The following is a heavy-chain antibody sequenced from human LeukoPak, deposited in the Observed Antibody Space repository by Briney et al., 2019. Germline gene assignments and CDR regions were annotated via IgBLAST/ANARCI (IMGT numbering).Heavy chain of an antibody. J-gene: IGHJ4*02. CDR2: ISSSGSTI. V-gene: IGHV3-48*03. CDR1: GFTFSSYE. D-gene: IGHD6-19*01. Sequence: GGSLRLSCAASGFTFSSYEMNWVRQAPGKGLEWVSYISSSGSTIYYADSVKGRFTISRDNAKNSLYLQMNSLRPEDTAEYYCAKDARRTFGLSSGLYRGSYYFDYWGQGTLVTVSS. CDR3: AKDARRTFGLSSGLYRGSYYFDY.